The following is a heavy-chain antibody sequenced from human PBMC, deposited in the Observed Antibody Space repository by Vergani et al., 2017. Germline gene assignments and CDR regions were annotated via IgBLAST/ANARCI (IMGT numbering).Heavy chain of an antibody. CDR3: ARSTIDYYDSSGYKNDAFDI. CDR2: IYTSGST. D-gene: IGHD3-22*01. J-gene: IGHJ3*02. Sequence: QVQLQESGPGLVKPSQTLSLTCTVSGGSISSGSYHWSWLRQPAGKGLELIGRIYTSGSTNYNPSLKSRVTISVDTSKNQFSLKLSSVTAADTAVYYCARSTIDYYDSSGYKNDAFDIWGQGTMVTVSS. CDR1: GGSISSGSYH. V-gene: IGHV4-61*02.